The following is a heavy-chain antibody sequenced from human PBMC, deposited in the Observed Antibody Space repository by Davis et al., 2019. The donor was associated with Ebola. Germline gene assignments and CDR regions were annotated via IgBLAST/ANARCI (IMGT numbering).Heavy chain of an antibody. D-gene: IGHD6-13*01. V-gene: IGHV4-59*08. CDR1: GGSISSYY. J-gene: IGHJ4*02. CDR3: ARAVGSSWYALFDY. CDR2: IYYSGST. Sequence: MPSETLSLTCTVSGGSISSYYWSWIRQPPGKGLEWIGYIYYSGSTNYNPSLKSRVTISVDTSKNQFSLKLSSVTAADTAVYYCARAVGSSWYALFDYWGQGTLVTVSS.